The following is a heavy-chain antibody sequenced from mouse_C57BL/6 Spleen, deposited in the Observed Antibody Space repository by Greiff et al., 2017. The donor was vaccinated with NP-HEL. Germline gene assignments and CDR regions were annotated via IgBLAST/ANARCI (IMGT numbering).Heavy chain of an antibody. V-gene: IGHV5-17*01. Sequence: EVMLVESGGGLVKPGGSLKLSCAASGFTFSDYGMHWVRQAPEKGLEWVAYISSGSSTIYYADTVKGRFTISRDNAKNTLFLQMTSLRSEDTAMYYCAREGDYDEYYFDYWGQGTTLTVSS. J-gene: IGHJ2*01. CDR1: GFTFSDYG. D-gene: IGHD2-4*01. CDR3: AREGDYDEYYFDY. CDR2: ISSGSSTI.